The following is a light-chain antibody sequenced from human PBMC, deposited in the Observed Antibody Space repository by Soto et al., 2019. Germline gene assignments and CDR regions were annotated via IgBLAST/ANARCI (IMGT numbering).Light chain of an antibody. J-gene: IGLJ1*01. Sequence: QSALTQPASVSGSPGQSITISCTGTSSDVGRYNFVSWYQQHPGKAPKLMIYEVIKRPSGVSNRFYGSKSGNTASLTISGLQAEDEADYYCCSDAGSGISIFATGPKVTVL. CDR1: SSDVGRYNF. CDR3: CSDAGSGISI. V-gene: IGLV2-23*02. CDR2: EVI.